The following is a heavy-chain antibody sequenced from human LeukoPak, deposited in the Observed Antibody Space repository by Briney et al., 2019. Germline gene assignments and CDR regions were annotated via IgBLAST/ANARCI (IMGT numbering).Heavy chain of an antibody. V-gene: IGHV3-30-3*01. Sequence: PERSLRLSCAASGFTFSSYAMHWVRQAPGKGLEWVAVISYDGSNKYYADSVKGRFTISRDNSKNTLYLQMNSLRAEDTAVYYCARDRSGDYWGQGTLVTVSS. CDR1: GFTFSSYA. J-gene: IGHJ4*02. CDR3: ARDRSGDY. CDR2: ISYDGSNK.